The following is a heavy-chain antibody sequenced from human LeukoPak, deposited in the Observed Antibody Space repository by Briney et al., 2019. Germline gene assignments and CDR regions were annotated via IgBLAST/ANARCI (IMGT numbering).Heavy chain of an antibody. V-gene: IGHV3-21*01. D-gene: IGHD6-13*01. CDR1: GFTFSSYS. CDR2: ISSSSSYI. Sequence: GSLRLSCAASGFTFSSYSMNWVRQAPGKGLEWVSSISSSSSYIYYADSVKGRLTISRDNAKNSLYLQMNSLRAEDTAVYYCAREPSAGWFDPWGQGTLVTVSS. CDR3: AREPSAGWFDP. J-gene: IGHJ5*02.